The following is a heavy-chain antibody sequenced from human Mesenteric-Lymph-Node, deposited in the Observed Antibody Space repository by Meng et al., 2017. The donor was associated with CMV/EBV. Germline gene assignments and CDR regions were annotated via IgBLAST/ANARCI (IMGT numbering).Heavy chain of an antibody. CDR2: IYFTGST. D-gene: IGHD4-23*01. Sequence: SETLSLTCTVSGGSISSYYWSWIRQPPGKGLEWLGYIYFTGSTDYNTSLKSRLIISVNTSKNQFSLRLSSVPAADTAVYYCARGYGANSAPDYWGQGTPVTVSS. CDR3: ARGYGANSAPDY. V-gene: IGHV4-59*01. J-gene: IGHJ4*02. CDR1: GGSISSYY.